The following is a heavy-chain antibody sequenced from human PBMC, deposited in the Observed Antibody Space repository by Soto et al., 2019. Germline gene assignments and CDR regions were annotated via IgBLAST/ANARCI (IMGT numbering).Heavy chain of an antibody. CDR3: ARDFEMGVPSYSFDY. J-gene: IGHJ4*02. Sequence: QVQLVESGGGVVQPGRSLRLSCAASGFTFSSYGMHWVRQAPGKGLEWVAVIWYDGSNKYYADSVKGRFTISRDNSKNTLYLQMNSLRAEDTAVYYCARDFEMGVPSYSFDYWGQGTLVTVSS. CDR1: GFTFSSYG. D-gene: IGHD3-16*01. V-gene: IGHV3-33*01. CDR2: IWYDGSNK.